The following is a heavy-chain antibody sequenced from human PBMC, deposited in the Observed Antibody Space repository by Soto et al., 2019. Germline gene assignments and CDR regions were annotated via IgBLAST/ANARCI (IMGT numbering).Heavy chain of an antibody. Sequence: ASVKVSCKASGYTFTGYYMHWVRQAPGQGLEWMGWINPNSGGTNYAQKFQGRVTMTRDTSISTAYMELSRLRSDDTAVYYCASSPGSGYDLYYYGMDVWGQGTKVTVSS. D-gene: IGHD5-12*01. CDR3: ASSPGSGYDLYYYGMDV. J-gene: IGHJ6*02. CDR2: INPNSGGT. V-gene: IGHV1-2*02. CDR1: GYTFTGYY.